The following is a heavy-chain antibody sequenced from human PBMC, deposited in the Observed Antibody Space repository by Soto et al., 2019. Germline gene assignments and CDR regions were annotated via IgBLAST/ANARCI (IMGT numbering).Heavy chain of an antibody. CDR1: GGSISSGGYS. CDR3: ARAHYGDYGYGMDV. D-gene: IGHD4-17*01. V-gene: IGHV4-30-2*01. J-gene: IGHJ6*02. Sequence: QLQLQESGLGLVKPSQTLSLTCAVSGGSISSGGYSWSWIRQPPGKGLEWIGYIYHSGSTLYNASLKSRVTFSVDRSKNQFSLKLSSVTAADTAVYYCARAHYGDYGYGMDVWGQGTTVTVSS. CDR2: IYHSGST.